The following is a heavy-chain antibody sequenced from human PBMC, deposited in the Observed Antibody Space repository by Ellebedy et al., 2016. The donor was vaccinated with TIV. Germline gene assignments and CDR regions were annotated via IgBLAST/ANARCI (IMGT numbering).Heavy chain of an antibody. Sequence: AASVKVSCKASGYPFTGYSIHWVRQAPGQGLEWMGWINPNRGSTNFAQNFQGRVTVTSDTSIKTAYMELTSLRSADTAVYYCTRAKGPILGGVIIGVFDPWGQGTLVTVSS. CDR2: INPNRGST. J-gene: IGHJ5*02. D-gene: IGHD3-16*02. V-gene: IGHV1-2*02. CDR3: TRAKGPILGGVIIGVFDP. CDR1: GYPFTGYS.